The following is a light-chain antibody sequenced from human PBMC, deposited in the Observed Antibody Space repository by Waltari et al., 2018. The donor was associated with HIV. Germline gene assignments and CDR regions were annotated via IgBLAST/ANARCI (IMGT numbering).Light chain of an antibody. J-gene: IGLJ3*02. CDR2: RND. V-gene: IGLV1-47*01. CDR1: SSNIGNNF. Sequence: QSVLTQPPSASGTPGQRVVISCSGGSSNIGNNFVYWYQQPPGSTPKLLIYRNDHRPSGGSDRFSGSKSCTSASLAISGLRSEDEADYYCATWDDSLNSFWVFGGGTKVTVL. CDR3: ATWDDSLNSFWV.